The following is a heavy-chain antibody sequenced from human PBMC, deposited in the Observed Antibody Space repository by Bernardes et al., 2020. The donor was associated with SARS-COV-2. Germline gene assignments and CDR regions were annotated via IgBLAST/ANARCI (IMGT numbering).Heavy chain of an antibody. CDR2: VNAGGGST. Sequence: GGSLRLSCPASGFTFSSYAMSWVRQAPGKGLDWVSSVNAGGGSTYYADSVKGRFTISRDNSKNTLYLQMNSLRVEDTAVYYCATQQGGQYFYGMDVWGQGTTVTVS. CDR3: ATQQGGQYFYGMDV. D-gene: IGHD2-15*01. J-gene: IGHJ6*02. V-gene: IGHV3-23*01. CDR1: GFTFSSYA.